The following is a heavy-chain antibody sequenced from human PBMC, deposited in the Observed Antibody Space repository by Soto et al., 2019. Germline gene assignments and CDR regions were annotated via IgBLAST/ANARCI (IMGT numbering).Heavy chain of an antibody. CDR3: ARDTRITIFGVVIYYGMDV. CDR2: IKQDGSEK. J-gene: IGHJ6*02. Sequence: EVQLVESGGGLVQPGGSLRLSCAASGFTFSSYWMSWVRQAPGKGLEWMANIKQDGSEKYYVDSVKGRFTISRDNAKNSLYLQMNSLRAEDTAVYYCARDTRITIFGVVIYYGMDVWGQGTTVTVSS. V-gene: IGHV3-7*01. D-gene: IGHD3-3*01. CDR1: GFTFSSYW.